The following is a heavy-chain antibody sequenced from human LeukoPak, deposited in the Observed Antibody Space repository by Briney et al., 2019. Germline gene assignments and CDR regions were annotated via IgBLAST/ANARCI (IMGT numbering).Heavy chain of an antibody. CDR1: GFIVNNKY. Sequence: GGSLRLSCAASGFIVNNKYMTWVRQAPGKGLEWVSLIYNDGRTYYADSVKGRCTISRDNSKNTLYLQMNSLRAEDTAVYYCASILLWFVYDYWGQGTLVTVSS. D-gene: IGHD3-10*01. CDR2: IYNDGRT. V-gene: IGHV3-53*01. J-gene: IGHJ4*02. CDR3: ASILLWFVYDY.